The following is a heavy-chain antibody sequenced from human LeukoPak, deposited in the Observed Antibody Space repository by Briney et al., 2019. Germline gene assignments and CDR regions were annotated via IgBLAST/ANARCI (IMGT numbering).Heavy chain of an antibody. V-gene: IGHV1-69*01. CDR3: VTSGPCAPDCYSLLDALDI. CDR1: GGTFIRNA. J-gene: IGHJ3*02. D-gene: IGHD2-21*02. Sequence: SVKVSCKASGGTFIRNAINWVRQAPGQGLEWMGGIIPISGTSKYAQKVQGRVTITADESTSTVYMELSSLRSEDTAVYFCVTSGPCAPDCYSLLDALDIWGQGTMVTVSS. CDR2: IIPISGTS.